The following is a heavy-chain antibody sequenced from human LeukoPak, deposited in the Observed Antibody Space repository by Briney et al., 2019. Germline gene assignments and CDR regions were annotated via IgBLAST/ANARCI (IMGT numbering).Heavy chain of an antibody. CDR1: GGSISSYY. J-gene: IGHJ5*02. D-gene: IGHD7-27*01. V-gene: IGHV4-59*01. CDR3: AGGSEVLGCCWFDP. Sequence: SETLSLTCTVSGGSISSYYWSWIRQPPGKGLEWIGYIYYSGSTNYNPSLKSRVTISVDTSKNQFSLKLSSVTAADTAVYYCAGGSEVLGCCWFDPWGQGTLVTVSS. CDR2: IYYSGST.